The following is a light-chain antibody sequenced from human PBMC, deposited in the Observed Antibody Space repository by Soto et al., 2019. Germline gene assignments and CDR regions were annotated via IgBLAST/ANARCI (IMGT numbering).Light chain of an antibody. J-gene: IGKJ1*01. Sequence: KKMGKSPCTLCVSLWERATLSCMASQSVSSNLAWYQQKPGQAPRLLIFGASARPTGIPARISGSGSGTEFTLTIIGLRAEDFAGYCCQQYNYWPRTFGQGTKVDI. V-gene: IGKV3-15*01. CDR2: GAS. CDR1: QSVSSN. CDR3: QQYNYWPRT.